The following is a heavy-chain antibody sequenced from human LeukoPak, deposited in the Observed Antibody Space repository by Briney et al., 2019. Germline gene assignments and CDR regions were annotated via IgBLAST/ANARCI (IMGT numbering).Heavy chain of an antibody. V-gene: IGHV3-21*01. J-gene: IGHJ4*02. CDR2: ISSSSSYI. D-gene: IGHD6-13*01. Sequence: GGSLRLSCAASGFTFSSYSMNWVRQAPGKRLEWVSSISSSSSYIYYADSVKGRFTISRDNAKNSLYLQMNSLRAEDTAVYYCARDLSSPSYFDYWGQGTLVTVSS. CDR1: GFTFSSYS. CDR3: ARDLSSPSYFDY.